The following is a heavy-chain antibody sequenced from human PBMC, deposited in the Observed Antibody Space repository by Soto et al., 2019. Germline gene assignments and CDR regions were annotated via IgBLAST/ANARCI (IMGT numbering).Heavy chain of an antibody. J-gene: IGHJ6*02. Sequence: GGSPRLSCAASGFTFSSYGMHWVRQAPGKGLEWVAVISYDGSNKYYADSVKGRFTISRDNSKNTLYLQMNSLRAEDTAVYYCAKVESSGRYYYYGMDVWGQGTTVTVSS. CDR2: ISYDGSNK. V-gene: IGHV3-30*18. CDR1: GFTFSSYG. D-gene: IGHD6-19*01. CDR3: AKVESSGRYYYYGMDV.